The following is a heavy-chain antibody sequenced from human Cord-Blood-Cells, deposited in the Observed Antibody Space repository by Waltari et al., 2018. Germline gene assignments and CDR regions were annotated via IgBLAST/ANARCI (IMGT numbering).Heavy chain of an antibody. D-gene: IGHD4-17*01. V-gene: IGHV3-21*01. CDR1: GFTFSSYS. CDR2: ISSSSSYI. Sequence: SGGGLVKPGGSLRLSCAASGFTFSSYSMNWVRQAPGKGLEWVSSISSSSSYIYYADSVKGRFTISRDNAKNSLYLQMNSLRAEDTAVYYCARDLYGGKRSSAFDIWGQGTMVTVSS. J-gene: IGHJ3*02. CDR3: ARDLYGGKRSSAFDI.